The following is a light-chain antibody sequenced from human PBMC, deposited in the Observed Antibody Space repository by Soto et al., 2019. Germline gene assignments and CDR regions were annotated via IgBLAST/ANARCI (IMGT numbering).Light chain of an antibody. J-gene: IGKJ4*01. Sequence: EIVLTQSPGTLSLSPGERGTLSCRASQSVRSYYLDWYQQKPGQAPRLLIPAASSRATGIPDRFSGSGSGTDFTLTISRLEPEDFAVYYCQQYGSSRLTFGGGTKVDIK. CDR3: QQYGSSRLT. CDR1: QSVRSYY. CDR2: AAS. V-gene: IGKV3-20*01.